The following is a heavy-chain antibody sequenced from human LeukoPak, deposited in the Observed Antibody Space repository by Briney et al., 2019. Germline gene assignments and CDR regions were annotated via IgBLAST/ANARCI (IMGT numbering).Heavy chain of an antibody. CDR3: AKSHPPTVTTEEGEYLQH. CDR1: GFTFSSFG. V-gene: IGHV3-30*18. D-gene: IGHD4-17*01. CDR2: ISFDGSNQ. J-gene: IGHJ1*01. Sequence: GVSLRLSCAASGFTFSSFGMHWVRQAPGQGLEWVAVISFDGSNQYYADSVKGRFTIYRDNFKNTVYLQMNSLRAEETAVYYCAKSHPPTVTTEEGEYLQHWGQGTLVTVSS.